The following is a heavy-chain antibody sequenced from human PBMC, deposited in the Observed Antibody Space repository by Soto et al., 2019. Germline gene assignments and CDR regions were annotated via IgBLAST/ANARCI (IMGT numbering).Heavy chain of an antibody. Sequence: QITLKESGPTLVKPTQTLTLTCTFSGFSLSTSGVGVGWIRQPPGKALEWLALIYWDDDKRYSPSLKSRLTITKDTSKNQVVLTMTTMDPVDTATYYCAHSHVLVPAARSYFDYWGQGTLVTVSS. CDR1: GFSLSTSGVG. D-gene: IGHD2-2*01. CDR2: IYWDDDK. CDR3: AHSHVLVPAARSYFDY. J-gene: IGHJ4*02. V-gene: IGHV2-5*02.